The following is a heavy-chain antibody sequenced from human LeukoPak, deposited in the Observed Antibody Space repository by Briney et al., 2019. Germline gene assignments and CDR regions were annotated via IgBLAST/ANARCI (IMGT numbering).Heavy chain of an antibody. D-gene: IGHD2-8*01. V-gene: IGHV4-31*03. Sequence: SQTLSLTCTVSGGSISSGGYYWSWIRQHPGKGLEWIGYTYYSGNTYYNPSLKSRVTISVDTSKNQFSLNLSSVTAADTAVYYCARGVMLHASFDWFDPWGQGTLVTVSS. CDR1: GGSISSGGYY. CDR2: TYYSGNT. CDR3: ARGVMLHASFDWFDP. J-gene: IGHJ5*02.